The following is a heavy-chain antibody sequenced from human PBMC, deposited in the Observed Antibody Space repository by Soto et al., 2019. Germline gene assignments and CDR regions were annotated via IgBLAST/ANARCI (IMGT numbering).Heavy chain of an antibody. D-gene: IGHD1-1*01. CDR1: GYGFTTYG. CDR2: ISAHNGNT. V-gene: IGHV1-18*01. J-gene: IGHJ4*02. Sequence: QVHLVQSGAEVKKPGASVKVSCKGSGYGFTTYGITWVRQAPGQGLEWMAWISAHNGNTNYAQKLQGRVTVTRDTSTSTAYMGLRSLRSDDAAVYYCARGRYGDCWGQGALVTVSS. CDR3: ARGRYGDC.